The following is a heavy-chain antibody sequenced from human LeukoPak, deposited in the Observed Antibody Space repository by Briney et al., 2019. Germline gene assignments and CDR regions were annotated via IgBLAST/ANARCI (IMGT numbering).Heavy chain of an antibody. Sequence: ASVKVSCKVSGYTFTDYYMHWVQQAPGKGLEWMGLVDPEDGETIYAEKFQGRVTITADTSTDTAYMELSSLRSENTAVYYCATSSDGSGLDNWGQGTLVTVSS. CDR3: ATSSDGSGLDN. V-gene: IGHV1-69-2*01. CDR1: GYTFTDYY. J-gene: IGHJ4*02. D-gene: IGHD6-19*01. CDR2: VDPEDGET.